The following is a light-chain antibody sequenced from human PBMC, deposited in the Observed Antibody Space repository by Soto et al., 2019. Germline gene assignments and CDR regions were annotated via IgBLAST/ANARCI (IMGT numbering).Light chain of an antibody. Sequence: QSALTQPRSVSGSPGQSVTISCTGTSSDVGGYNYVSWYQQHPGKAPKLMIYDVSKRPSGVPDRFSGSKSGNTASLTISGLQAEDEGDYYCQSYDLSLRNYVFGSGTKLTVL. CDR1: SSDVGGYNY. V-gene: IGLV2-11*01. J-gene: IGLJ1*01. CDR3: QSYDLSLRNYV. CDR2: DVS.